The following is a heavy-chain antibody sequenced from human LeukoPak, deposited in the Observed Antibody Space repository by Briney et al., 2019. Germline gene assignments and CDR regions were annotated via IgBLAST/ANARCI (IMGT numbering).Heavy chain of an antibody. CDR3: ARVVRQLVTPNWFDP. Sequence: EASVKVSCKASGYTCTGYYMHWVRQAPGQGLEWMGWINPNSGGTNYAQKFQGRVTMTRDTSISTAYMELSRLRSDDTAVYYCARVVRQLVTPNWFDPWGQGTLVTVSS. CDR2: INPNSGGT. J-gene: IGHJ5*02. CDR1: GYTCTGYY. D-gene: IGHD6-13*01. V-gene: IGHV1-2*02.